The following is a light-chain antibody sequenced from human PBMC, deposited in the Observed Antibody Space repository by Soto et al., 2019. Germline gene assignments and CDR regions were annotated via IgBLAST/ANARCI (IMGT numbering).Light chain of an antibody. J-gene: IGLJ2*01. CDR3: AAWDDSLNGRGV. CDR2: SNN. CDR1: SSNIGSNT. Sequence: QSVLTQPPSASGTPGQRVTISCSGSSSNIGSNTVNWYQQLPVTAPKLLIYSNNQRPSGVPDRFSGSKSGTSASLAISGLQSEDEADYYCAAWDDSLNGRGVFGGGTKVTVL. V-gene: IGLV1-44*01.